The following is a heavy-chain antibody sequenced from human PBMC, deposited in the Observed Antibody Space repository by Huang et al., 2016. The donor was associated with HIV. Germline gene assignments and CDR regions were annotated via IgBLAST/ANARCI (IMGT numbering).Heavy chain of an antibody. CDR3: ARDRGQQLSPFDS. CDR1: GFSIDSYN. D-gene: IGHD6-13*01. Sequence: EVQLVESGGGLVKPGGSLRLSCAASGFSIDSYNMYWVRQTPGRGLQGVSSISPSSSFIDYADSVKGRFSISRDNAKNSLYLQMNNLRGEDTAVYYCARDRGQQLSPFDSWGQGTLVTVSS. V-gene: IGHV3-21*01. J-gene: IGHJ4*02. CDR2: ISPSSSFI.